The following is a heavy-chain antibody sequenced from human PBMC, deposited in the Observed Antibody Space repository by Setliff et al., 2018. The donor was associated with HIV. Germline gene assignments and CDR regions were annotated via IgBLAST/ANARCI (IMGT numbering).Heavy chain of an antibody. V-gene: IGHV1-69*05. Sequence: SVKVSCKASGGTFTNHGIGWVRQAPGRRLEWLGGVIPMFGITNDGQKFQGRVAITTDESTSTVFMELSSLTSEDTAVYYCATRLYLYDTGRQYNALGHFESWGQGTLVTVSS. J-gene: IGHJ4*02. D-gene: IGHD1-20*01. CDR3: ATRLYLYDTGRQYNALGHFES. CDR1: GGTFTNHG. CDR2: VIPMFGIT.